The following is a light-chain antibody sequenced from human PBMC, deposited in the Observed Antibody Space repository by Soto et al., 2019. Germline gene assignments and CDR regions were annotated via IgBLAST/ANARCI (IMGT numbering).Light chain of an antibody. Sequence: QSVLTQPPSASGSPGQSVTFSCTGTSSDIGDYNYVSWYQQHPGKAPKLMIYEVTKRPSGVPDRFSGSKSGNTASLTVSGLQAEDEADYYCTSYARSGYVFGTGTKVTVL. CDR1: SSDIGDYNY. CDR2: EVT. CDR3: TSYARSGYV. V-gene: IGLV2-8*01. J-gene: IGLJ1*01.